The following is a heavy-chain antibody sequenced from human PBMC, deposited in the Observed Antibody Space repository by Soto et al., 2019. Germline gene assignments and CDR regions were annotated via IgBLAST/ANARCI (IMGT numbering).Heavy chain of an antibody. Sequence: PGGSLRLSCAASGFIFSDYYMSWVRQTPGKGLEWVSYISTSSTYTNYAGSVKGRFTISRDNAKNSLYLQMDSLRVEDTAVYYCARDLAWKRGKVGRYYYGMDVWGQGTTVTVSS. D-gene: IGHD1-1*01. J-gene: IGHJ6*02. CDR3: ARDLAWKRGKVGRYYYGMDV. CDR1: GFIFSDYY. V-gene: IGHV3-11*06. CDR2: ISTSSTYT.